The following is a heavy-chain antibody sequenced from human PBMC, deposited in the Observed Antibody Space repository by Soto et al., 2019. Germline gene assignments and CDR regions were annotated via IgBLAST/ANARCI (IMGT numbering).Heavy chain of an antibody. CDR1: GYTFTSYG. J-gene: IGHJ4*02. Sequence: QVQLVQSGAEVKKPGASVKVSCKASGYTFTSYGISWVRQAPGQGLEWMGWISAYNGNTNYAQKLQGRVTMTTGTSTSTAYMELRSLRSDDTAVYYCARDWAPEQWLVQTNFDYWGQGTLVTVSS. V-gene: IGHV1-18*01. D-gene: IGHD6-19*01. CDR3: ARDWAPEQWLVQTNFDY. CDR2: ISAYNGNT.